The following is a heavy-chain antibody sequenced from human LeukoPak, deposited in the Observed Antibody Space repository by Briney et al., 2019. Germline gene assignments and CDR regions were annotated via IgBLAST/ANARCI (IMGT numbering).Heavy chain of an antibody. J-gene: IGHJ4*02. CDR1: GYSFTTYW. D-gene: IGHD6-19*01. CDR2: IYPGDSDT. Sequence: GESLKISCKGSGYSFTTYWIGWVRQMPGKGLEWMGIIYPGDSDTRYSPSFQRQVTISADKSISTAHLQWSSLKASDTAMYYCARQGTVAGRPFDYWGQGNLVTVSS. V-gene: IGHV5-51*01. CDR3: ARQGTVAGRPFDY.